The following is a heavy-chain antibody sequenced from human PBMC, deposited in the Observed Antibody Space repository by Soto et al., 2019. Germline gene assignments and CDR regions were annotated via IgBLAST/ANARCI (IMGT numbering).Heavy chain of an antibody. J-gene: IGHJ5*02. CDR3: ARFKGRGYYYVAASQVHNWFDP. CDR1: GGSISSGGYY. CDR2: ISYSGST. D-gene: IGHD3-22*01. Sequence: SETLSLTCTVSGGSISSGGYYWSWIRQHPGKGLEWIGYISYSGSTYYNPSLKSRVTISVDTSKNQFSLKLSSVTAADTAVYYCARFKGRGYYYVAASQVHNWFDPWGQGTLVTVSS. V-gene: IGHV4-31*03.